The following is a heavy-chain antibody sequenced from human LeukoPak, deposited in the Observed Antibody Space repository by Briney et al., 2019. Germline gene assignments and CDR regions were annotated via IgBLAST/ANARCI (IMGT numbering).Heavy chain of an antibody. V-gene: IGHV3-23*01. CDR1: GFTFSSYA. CDR3: ANIHTQYYYDSSGDGFDY. CDR2: ISGSGGST. J-gene: IGHJ4*02. D-gene: IGHD3-22*01. Sequence: GGSLRLSCAASGFTFSSYAMSWVRQAPGKGLEWVSAISGSGGSTYYADSVKGRFTISRDNSKNTLYLQMNSLRAEDTAVYYCANIHTQYYYDSSGDGFDYWGQGTLVAVSS.